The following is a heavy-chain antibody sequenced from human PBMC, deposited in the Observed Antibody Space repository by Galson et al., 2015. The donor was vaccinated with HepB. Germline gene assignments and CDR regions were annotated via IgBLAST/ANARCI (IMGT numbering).Heavy chain of an antibody. CDR2: VYYTGST. V-gene: IGHV4-39*01. CDR3: ARHRLRDFDF. Sequence: TLSLTCTVSGGSIISNIFYWGWVRQSPDKGLEWIGTVYYTGSTYYNPSLKSRVTISVDTSKNQFSLMLNSVTAADTAVYYCARHRLRDFDFWGQGTLVTVSA. J-gene: IGHJ4*02. CDR1: GGSIISNIFY.